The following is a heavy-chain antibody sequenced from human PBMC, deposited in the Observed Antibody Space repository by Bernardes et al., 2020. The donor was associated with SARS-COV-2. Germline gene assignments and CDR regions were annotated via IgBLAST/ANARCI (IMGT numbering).Heavy chain of an antibody. Sequence: SETLSLTCTVSGGSISSYYWSWIRQPPGKGLEWIGYIYYSGSTNYNPSIKSRVTISVDTSKNQFSLKLSSVTAADTAVYYCARASMYGGYVLLDYWGQGTLVTVSS. V-gene: IGHV4-59*01. D-gene: IGHD5-12*01. CDR2: IYYSGST. CDR3: ARASMYGGYVLLDY. J-gene: IGHJ4*02. CDR1: GGSISSYY.